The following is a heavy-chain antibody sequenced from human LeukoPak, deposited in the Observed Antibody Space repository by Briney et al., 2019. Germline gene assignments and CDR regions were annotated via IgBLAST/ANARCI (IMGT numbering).Heavy chain of an antibody. Sequence: GGSLRLSCAASGFTFSSYWMSWVRQAPGKGLEWVANMKQDGGEKYYVDSVKGRFTISRDNAKTSLYLQMNSLRAEDTAVYYCARDKVVGATVFDYWGQGTLVTVSS. D-gene: IGHD1-26*01. V-gene: IGHV3-7*01. CDR3: ARDKVVGATVFDY. CDR2: MKQDGGEK. J-gene: IGHJ4*02. CDR1: GFTFSSYW.